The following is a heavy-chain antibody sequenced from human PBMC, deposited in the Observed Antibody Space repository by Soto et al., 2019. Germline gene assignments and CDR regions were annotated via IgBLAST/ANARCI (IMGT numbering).Heavy chain of an antibody. D-gene: IGHD2-2*01. CDR1: GYTLTELS. CDR3: ATYFTIVVVPAAHYGMDV. CDR2: FDPEDGET. Sequence: ASVKVSCKVSGYTLTELSMHWVRQAPGKGLEWMGGFDPEDGETIYAQKFQGRVTMTEDTSTDTAYMELSSLRSEDTAVYYCATYFTIVVVPAAHYGMDVWGQGTTVTVSS. V-gene: IGHV1-24*01. J-gene: IGHJ6*02.